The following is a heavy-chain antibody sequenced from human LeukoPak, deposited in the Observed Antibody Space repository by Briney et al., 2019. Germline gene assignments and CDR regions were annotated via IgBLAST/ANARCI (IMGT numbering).Heavy chain of an antibody. CDR3: ARGLTGADY. V-gene: IGHV4-59*01. Sequence: PSETLSLTCTVSGGSISSYYWSWIRQPPGKGLEWIGYIYYSGSTNYNPSLKSRVTISVDTSKNQFSLKLSSVTAADTAVYYCARGLTGADYWGQRTLVTVSS. CDR1: GGSISSYY. J-gene: IGHJ4*02. CDR2: IYYSGST. D-gene: IGHD7-27*01.